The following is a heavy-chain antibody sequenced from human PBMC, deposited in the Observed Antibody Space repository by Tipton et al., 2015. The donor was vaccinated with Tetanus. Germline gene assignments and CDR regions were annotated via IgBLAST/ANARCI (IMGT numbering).Heavy chain of an antibody. Sequence: TLSLTCTVSGGSVRSGDYSWNWIRQPPGKGLEWIGEINHSGSAKYIPSLKSRATISVDTSKNQFSLNLSSVTAADTAVYYCARLILGRSKEVAGIRYYYYYGLDVWGQGTTVTVTS. CDR3: ARLILGRSKEVAGIRYYYYYGLDV. J-gene: IGHJ6*02. CDR2: INHSGSA. V-gene: IGHV4-61*08. D-gene: IGHD6-19*01. CDR1: GGSVRSGDYS.